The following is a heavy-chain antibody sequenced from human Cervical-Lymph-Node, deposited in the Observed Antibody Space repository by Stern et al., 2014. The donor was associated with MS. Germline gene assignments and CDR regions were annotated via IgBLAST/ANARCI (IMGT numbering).Heavy chain of an antibody. CDR3: AKESAWFGEQHFDY. V-gene: IGHV3-30*18. J-gene: IGHJ4*02. CDR1: GFTFRSYG. CDR2: ISYDGSNK. D-gene: IGHD3-10*01. Sequence: MQLVESGGGVVQPGRSLRLSCAASGFTFRSYGMHWVRQAPGKGLEWVAVISYDGSNKYYADSGKGRFTISRDNSKNTLYLQMNSLIAEDTAVYYCAKESAWFGEQHFDYGGQGTLVTVPS.